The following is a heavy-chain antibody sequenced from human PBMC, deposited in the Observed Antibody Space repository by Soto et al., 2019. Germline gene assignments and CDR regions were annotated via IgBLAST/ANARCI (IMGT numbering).Heavy chain of an antibody. CDR3: ARGFVDYSHYAY. Sequence: EVQLVESGGGWIQPGGSLRLSCAASGFTVSSNYMSWVRQSPGKGLEWVSVIYSGGSTYYADSVKGRFTISRDNSKNTLYLQMNSLRAEDTAVYYCARGFVDYSHYAYWGQGTLVTVSS. CDR2: IYSGGST. V-gene: IGHV3-53*01. D-gene: IGHD4-4*01. J-gene: IGHJ4*02. CDR1: GFTVSSNY.